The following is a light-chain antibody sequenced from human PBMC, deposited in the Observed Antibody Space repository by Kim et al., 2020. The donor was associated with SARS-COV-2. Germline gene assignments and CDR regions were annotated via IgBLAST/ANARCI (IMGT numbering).Light chain of an antibody. V-gene: IGKV1-33*01. Sequence: DIQMTQSPSSLSASVGDRVTITCQPSQDISNYLNWYQQKPGKAPKLLIYDASNLETGVPSRFSGSGSGTDFTFTISSLQPEDIATYYCQQYDNLPAFGQGTKVDIK. CDR2: DAS. J-gene: IGKJ1*01. CDR3: QQYDNLPA. CDR1: QDISNY.